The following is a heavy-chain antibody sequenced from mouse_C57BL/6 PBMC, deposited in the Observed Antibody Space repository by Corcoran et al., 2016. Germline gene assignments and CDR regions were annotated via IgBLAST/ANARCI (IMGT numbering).Heavy chain of an antibody. CDR3: ARRYYYGSRAWFAY. J-gene: IGHJ3*01. CDR1: GYTFTDYN. V-gene: IGHV1-18*01. D-gene: IGHD1-1*01. CDR2: INPNNGGT. Sequence: EVQLQQSGPELVKPGASVKIPCKASGYTFTDYNMDWVKQSHGKSLEGIGDINPNNGGTIYNQKFKGKDTLTVDKSSSTAYMELRSLTSEDTAVYYCARRYYYGSRAWFAYWGQGTLVTVSA.